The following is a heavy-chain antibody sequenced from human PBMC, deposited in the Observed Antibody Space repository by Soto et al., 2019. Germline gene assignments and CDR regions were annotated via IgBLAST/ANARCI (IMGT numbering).Heavy chain of an antibody. CDR1: GGTFSSYP. V-gene: IGHV1-69*01. Sequence: QVQLVQSGAEVKKPGSSVKVSCEASGGTFSSYPINWVRQAPGQGLEWMGGVIPFFGTSNYAQTFQGRVTITAADSTSTAYMDLRILRSEDTAFYYCARVGQITNTGMAGWGHWTTVTAAS. J-gene: IGHJ6*02. D-gene: IGHD1-26*01. CDR3: ARVGQITNTGMAG. CDR2: VIPFFGTS.